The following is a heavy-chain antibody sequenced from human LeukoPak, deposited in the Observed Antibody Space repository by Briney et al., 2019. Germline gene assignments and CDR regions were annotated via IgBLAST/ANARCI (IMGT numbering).Heavy chain of an antibody. CDR3: ARLSNMGDYYGSRRPNWFDP. CDR1: GATVSSYA. CDR2: IIPFFGTA. D-gene: IGHD3-10*01. V-gene: IGHV1-69*01. Sequence: SSGRLSCTASGATVSSYAISSVRQAPRQRREWWGGIIPFFGTANYAQKLPGRVTITADESTSTAYMELSSLRSEDPAVYYCARLSNMGDYYGSRRPNWFDPWGQGTLVSVSS. J-gene: IGHJ5*02.